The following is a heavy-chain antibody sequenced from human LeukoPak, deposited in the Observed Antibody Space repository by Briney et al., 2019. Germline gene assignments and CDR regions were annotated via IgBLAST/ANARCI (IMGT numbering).Heavy chain of an antibody. CDR2: IKQDGSEK. Sequence: GGSLRLSCAASGFTFSGYWMSWVRQAPGKGLEWVANIKQDGSEKYYVDSVKGRFTISRDNAKNSLYLQMNSLRAEDTAVYYCARWAIFGGDGAYYYYGMDVWGQGTTVTVSS. D-gene: IGHD3-3*01. CDR3: ARWAIFGGDGAYYYYGMDV. J-gene: IGHJ6*02. CDR1: GFTFSGYW. V-gene: IGHV3-7*01.